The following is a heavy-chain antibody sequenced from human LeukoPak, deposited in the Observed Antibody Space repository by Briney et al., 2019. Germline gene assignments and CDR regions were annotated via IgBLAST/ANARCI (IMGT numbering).Heavy chain of an antibody. CDR1: GYSFTSYW. CDR3: ARSGRGAPPPNYYYYYGMDV. V-gene: IGHV5-51*01. D-gene: IGHD3-10*01. CDR2: IYPGDSDT. Sequence: GESLKISCKGSGYSFTSYWIGWVRQMPGKGLEWMGIIYPGDSDTRYSPSFQGQVTISADKSISTAYLQWSSLKASDTAMYYCARSGRGAPPPNYYYYYGMDVWGQGTTVTVSS. J-gene: IGHJ6*02.